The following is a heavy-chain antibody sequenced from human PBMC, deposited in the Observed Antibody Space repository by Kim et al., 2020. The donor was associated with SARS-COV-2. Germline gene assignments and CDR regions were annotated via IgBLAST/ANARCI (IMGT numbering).Heavy chain of an antibody. V-gene: IGHV4-34*01. J-gene: IGHJ4*02. CDR3: ARVPLVVVAATRGCYFDY. Sequence: KSRVTISVDTSKNQLSLKLSSVTAADTAVYYCARVPLVVVAATRGCYFDYWGQGTLVTVSS. D-gene: IGHD2-15*01.